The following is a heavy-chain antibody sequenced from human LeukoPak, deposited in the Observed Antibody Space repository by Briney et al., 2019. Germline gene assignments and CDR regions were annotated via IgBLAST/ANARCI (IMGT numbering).Heavy chain of an antibody. Sequence: SETLSLTCTVSGGSISSYSWSWIRQPPGKGLEWIGYIYYSGSTNYNPSLKSRVTISVDTSKNQFSLKLSSVTATDTAVYYCARDDAVAGSRGINYWGQGTLVTVSS. CDR1: GGSISSYS. CDR3: ARDDAVAGSRGINY. V-gene: IGHV4-59*01. J-gene: IGHJ4*02. D-gene: IGHD6-19*01. CDR2: IYYSGST.